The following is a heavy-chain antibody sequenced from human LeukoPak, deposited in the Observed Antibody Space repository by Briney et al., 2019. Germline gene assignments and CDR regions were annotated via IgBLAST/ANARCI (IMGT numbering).Heavy chain of an antibody. CDR2: XXGSGGST. V-gene: IGHV3-23*01. J-gene: IGHJ4*02. CDR1: GFTFSSYA. D-gene: IGHD4-17*01. Sequence: GGSLRLSCAASGFTFSSYAMSWVRQAPGKGLEWXSXXXGSGGSTYYADSVKGRFTISRDNSKNTLCLQMNSLRAEDTAVYYCAKAGGETTVTTKYAYDYWGQGTLVTVSS. CDR3: AKAGGETTVTTKYAYDY.